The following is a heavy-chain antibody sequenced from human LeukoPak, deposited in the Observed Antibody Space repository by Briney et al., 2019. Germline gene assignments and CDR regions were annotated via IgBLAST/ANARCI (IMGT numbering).Heavy chain of an antibody. CDR3: ARGQVPAARGYNWFDP. CDR2: INARGDT. Sequence: SETLSLTCAVYGWSFNDYYWNWIRQPPGKGLEWIGEINARGDTDYNPSLKSRVTISVDTSKKQFSLRLTSMIAADTALYYCARGQVPAARGYNWFDPWGQGTLVTVSS. CDR1: GWSFNDYY. D-gene: IGHD2-2*01. J-gene: IGHJ5*02. V-gene: IGHV4-34*01.